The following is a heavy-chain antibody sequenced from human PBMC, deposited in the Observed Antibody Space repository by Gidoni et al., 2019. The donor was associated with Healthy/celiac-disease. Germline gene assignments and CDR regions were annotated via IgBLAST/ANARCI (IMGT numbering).Heavy chain of an antibody. CDR1: GGTFSSYA. D-gene: IGHD3-10*01. J-gene: IGHJ6*02. CDR2: IIPIFGTA. V-gene: IGHV1-69*01. Sequence: QVQLVQSGAEVKKPGSSVKVSCKASGGTFSSYAISWVRQAPGQGLEWMGGIIPIFGTANYAQKFQGRVTITADESTSTAYMELSSLRSEDTAVYYCARDEGYYYGSGSYFHGLDVWGQGTTVTVSS. CDR3: ARDEGYYYGSGSYFHGLDV.